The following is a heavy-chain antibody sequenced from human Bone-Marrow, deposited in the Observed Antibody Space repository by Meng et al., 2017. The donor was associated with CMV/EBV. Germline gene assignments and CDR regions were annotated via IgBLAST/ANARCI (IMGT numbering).Heavy chain of an antibody. CDR1: GGSFSGYY. V-gene: IGHV4-34*01. CDR2: INHSGST. CDR3: ARVKQYYDFWSGYYTSFLFDY. J-gene: IGHJ4*02. Sequence: SETLSLTCAVYGGSFSGYYWSWIRQPPGKGLEWIGEINHSGSTNYNPSLKSRVTISVDTSKNQFSLKLSSVTAADTAVYYCARVKQYYDFWSGYYTSFLFDYWGQGTRVTGSS. D-gene: IGHD3-3*01.